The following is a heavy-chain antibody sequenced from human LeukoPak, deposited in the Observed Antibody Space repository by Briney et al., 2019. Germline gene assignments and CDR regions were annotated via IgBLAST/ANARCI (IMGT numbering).Heavy chain of an antibody. CDR3: ARGRAYCSGGSCYSGWFDP. J-gene: IGHJ5*02. D-gene: IGHD2-15*01. CDR1: GGSFSGYY. V-gene: IGHV4-34*01. Sequence: PSETLSLTCAVYGGSFSGYYWSWIRQPPGKELEWIGEINHSGSTNYNPSLKSRVTISVDTSKNQFSLKLSSLTAADTAVYYCARGRAYCSGGSCYSGWFDPWGQGTLVTVSS. CDR2: INHSGST.